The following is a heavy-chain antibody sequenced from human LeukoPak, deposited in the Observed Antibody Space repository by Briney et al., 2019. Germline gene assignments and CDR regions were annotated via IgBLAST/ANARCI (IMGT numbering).Heavy chain of an antibody. CDR2: ISAYNGNT. V-gene: IGHV1-18*01. CDR3: TTKPGYSGSWSNS. D-gene: IGHD6-13*01. J-gene: IGHJ5*01. CDR1: GYTFTSYG. Sequence: ASVKVSCKASGYTFTSYGISWVRQAPGQGLEWMGWISAYNGNTNYAQKLQGRVTMTEDTSTDTAYMELSSLRSEDTAVYYCTTKPGYSGSWSNSWGQGTLVTVSS.